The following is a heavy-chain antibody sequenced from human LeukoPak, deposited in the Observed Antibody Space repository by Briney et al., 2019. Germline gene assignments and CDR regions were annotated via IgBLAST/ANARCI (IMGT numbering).Heavy chain of an antibody. CDR3: SRRMVNYYGSGSYYSPDAFDI. CDR1: GFTFSSYA. V-gene: IGHV3-23*01. J-gene: IGHJ3*02. Sequence: PGGSLRLSCAAPGFTFSSYAMSWVRQAPGKGLEWVSAISGSGGSTYYADSVKGRFTISRDNSKNTLYLQMNSLRAEDTAVYYCSRRMVNYYGSGSYYSPDAFDIWGQGTMVTVSS. CDR2: ISGSGGST. D-gene: IGHD3-10*01.